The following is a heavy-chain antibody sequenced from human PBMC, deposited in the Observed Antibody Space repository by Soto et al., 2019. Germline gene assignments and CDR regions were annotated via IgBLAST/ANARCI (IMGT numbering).Heavy chain of an antibody. D-gene: IGHD3-10*01. V-gene: IGHV3-15*07. CDR2: IKSKTDGGTT. J-gene: IGHJ6*02. Sequence: VQLVESGGGLVKPGGSLRLSCAASGFTFSNAWMNWVRQAPGKGLEWVGRIKSKTDGGTTDYAAPVKGRFTISRDDSKNTLYLQMNSLKTEDTAVYYCTTSTITMVRGVKYYYYYGMDVWGQGTTVTVSS. CDR3: TTSTITMVRGVKYYYYYGMDV. CDR1: GFTFSNAW.